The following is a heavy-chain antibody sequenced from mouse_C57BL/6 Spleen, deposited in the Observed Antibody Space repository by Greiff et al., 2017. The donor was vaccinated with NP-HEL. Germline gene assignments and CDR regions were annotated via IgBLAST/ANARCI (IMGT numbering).Heavy chain of an antibody. J-gene: IGHJ2*01. V-gene: IGHV1-26*01. CDR1: GYTFTDYY. Sequence: VQLQQSGPELVKPGASVKISCKASGYTFTDYYMNWVKQSHGKSLEWIGDINPNNGGTSYNQKFKGKATLTVDKYSSTAYMELRSLTSEDSAVYYCARGGDYPYYFDYWGQGTTLTVSS. CDR2: INPNNGGT. D-gene: IGHD2-4*01. CDR3: ARGGDYPYYFDY.